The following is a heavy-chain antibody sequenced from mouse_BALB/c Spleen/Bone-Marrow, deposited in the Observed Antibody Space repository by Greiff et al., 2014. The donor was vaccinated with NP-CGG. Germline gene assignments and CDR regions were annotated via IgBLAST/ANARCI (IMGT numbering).Heavy chain of an antibody. Sequence: EVKLVESGAELVKPGASVKLSCTASGFNIKDTFMHWMKQRPEQGLEWNGRIDPENGITKYDPKFQGKATITTDTSSDTAYLQLSSLTSEDTAVYYCASSGNYEGGAMDYWGQGTSVTVSS. D-gene: IGHD2-1*01. J-gene: IGHJ4*01. CDR3: ASSGNYEGGAMDY. CDR1: GFNIKDTF. V-gene: IGHV14-3*02. CDR2: IDPENGIT.